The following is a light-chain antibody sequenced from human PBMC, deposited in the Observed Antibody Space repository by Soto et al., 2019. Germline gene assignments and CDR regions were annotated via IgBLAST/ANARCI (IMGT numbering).Light chain of an antibody. CDR2: SND. CDR3: GTWADSLNVVYV. J-gene: IGLJ1*01. Sequence: QAVVTQPPSASGTPGQRVTISCSGSSSNIGSNTVHWYQHLPGTAPRLLIYSNDQRPSGIPARFSASKSGTSASLAISGLQSEDEADYYCGTWADSLNVVYVFGTGTKVTVL. CDR1: SSNIGSNT. V-gene: IGLV1-44*01.